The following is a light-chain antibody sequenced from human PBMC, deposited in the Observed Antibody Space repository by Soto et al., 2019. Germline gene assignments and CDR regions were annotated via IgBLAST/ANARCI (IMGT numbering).Light chain of an antibody. Sequence: EIVLTQSPGTLSLSPGERATLSCRASQSVSSSYLAWYQQKPGQAPRLLIYGASSRATGIPDRFSGSGSGTDFTLTISRLETEDCAVYYCQQYGSSQTFGQGTKVEIK. V-gene: IGKV3-20*01. CDR1: QSVSSSY. J-gene: IGKJ1*01. CDR2: GAS. CDR3: QQYGSSQT.